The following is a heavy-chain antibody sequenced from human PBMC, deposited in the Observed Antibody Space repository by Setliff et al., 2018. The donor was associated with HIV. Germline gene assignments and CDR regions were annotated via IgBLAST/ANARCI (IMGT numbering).Heavy chain of an antibody. CDR2: IYMSRST. J-gene: IGHJ4*02. D-gene: IGHD3-22*01. Sequence: SETLSLTCTVSGGSISSGHYYWSWVRQPAGKGLEWIGHIYMSRSTNYNPSLKSRVTISVDTSRDQFSLKLSSVTAADTAVYYCARASPGALHYYDTSDLYYFDFWGQGTRVTVSS. CDR1: GGSISSGHYY. CDR3: ARASPGALHYYDTSDLYYFDF. V-gene: IGHV4-61*09.